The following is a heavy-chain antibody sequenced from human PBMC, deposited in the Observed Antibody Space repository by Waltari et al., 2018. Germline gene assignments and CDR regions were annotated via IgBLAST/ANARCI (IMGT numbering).Heavy chain of an antibody. V-gene: IGHV4-34*01. D-gene: IGHD6-19*01. J-gene: IGHJ6*03. Sequence: QVQLQQWGAGLLKPSETLSLTCAVYGESFSGYYWSWIRQPPGKGLEWIGEINHSGNTNYNPSLKSRVTISLDTSKNQFSLKVSSVTAADTAVYYCARSGYISGYYRGLYNYYMDVWGEGTTVTISS. CDR3: ARSGYISGYYRGLYNYYMDV. CDR1: GESFSGYY. CDR2: INHSGNT.